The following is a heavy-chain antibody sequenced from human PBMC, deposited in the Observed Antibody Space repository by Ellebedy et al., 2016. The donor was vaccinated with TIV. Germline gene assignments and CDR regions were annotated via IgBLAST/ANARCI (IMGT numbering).Heavy chain of an antibody. J-gene: IGHJ3*02. CDR1: GFTFRGFA. Sequence: PGGSLRLSCAASGFTFRGFAMNWVRPAPAKGLEWVSSLSGSGESTYYADSVKGRFISSRDNSKSTLFLQMNSLKTEDTAIYYCAKRLSDLIIDALDIWGQGTTVTVSS. CDR2: LSGSGEST. D-gene: IGHD2/OR15-2a*01. CDR3: AKRLSDLIIDALDI. V-gene: IGHV3-23*01.